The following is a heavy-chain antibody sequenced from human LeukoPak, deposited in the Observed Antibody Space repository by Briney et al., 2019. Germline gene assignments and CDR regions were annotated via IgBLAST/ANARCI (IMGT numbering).Heavy chain of an antibody. CDR1: GGSISGYY. CDR2: IYATGST. Sequence: SETLSLTCTVSGGSISGYYWSWIRQPAGKGLECIGRIYATGSTNYNPSLKSRVTMSVDMSENQFSLKLNSVTAADTAMYFCARELHDHSNLPHYWGQGILVTVSS. V-gene: IGHV4-4*07. D-gene: IGHD4-11*01. CDR3: ARELHDHSNLPHY. J-gene: IGHJ4*02.